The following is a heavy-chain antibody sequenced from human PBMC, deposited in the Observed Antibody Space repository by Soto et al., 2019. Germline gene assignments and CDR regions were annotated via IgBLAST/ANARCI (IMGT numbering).Heavy chain of an antibody. CDR3: AIDAITSGGVIVGPGLNFGP. V-gene: IGHV3-30*03. CDR1: GFTFSSYG. D-gene: IGHD3-16*02. Sequence: SLIVSCAASGFTFSSYGMHWGRQAPGKGLEWVAVISYDGSNKYYADSVKGRFTISRDNSKNTLYLQMNSLRAEDTAVYYCAIDAITSGGVIVGPGLNFGPWGR. CDR2: ISYDGSNK. J-gene: IGHJ2*01.